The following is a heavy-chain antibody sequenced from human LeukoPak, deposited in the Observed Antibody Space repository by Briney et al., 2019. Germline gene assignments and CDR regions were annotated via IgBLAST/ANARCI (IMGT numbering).Heavy chain of an antibody. J-gene: IGHJ4*02. CDR1: GGSISSRDSY. Sequence: SQTLSLTCTVSGGSISSRDSYWSWIRLLPGKGLEWIGYIYYSDNTYYNPSLESRVTISMDTSKNQFSLKLSSVTAADTAVYYCARGASWGIYDYWGQGTLVTVSS. CDR2: IYYSDNT. V-gene: IGHV4-30-4*08. CDR3: ARGASWGIYDY. D-gene: IGHD2-2*01.